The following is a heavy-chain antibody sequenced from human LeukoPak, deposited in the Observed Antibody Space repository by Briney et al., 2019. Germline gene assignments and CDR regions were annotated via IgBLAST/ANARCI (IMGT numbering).Heavy chain of an antibody. J-gene: IGHJ3*02. CDR3: AIPRPGAQWLVSSGAFDI. Sequence: GASVKVSCKASGYTFTSYDINWVRQATGQGLEWMGWMNPNSGNTGYAQKFQGRVTITRNTSISTAYMELSSLRSEDTAVYYCAIPRPGAQWLVSSGAFDIWGQGTMVTVSS. CDR1: GYTFTSYD. V-gene: IGHV1-8*03. CDR2: MNPNSGNT. D-gene: IGHD6-19*01.